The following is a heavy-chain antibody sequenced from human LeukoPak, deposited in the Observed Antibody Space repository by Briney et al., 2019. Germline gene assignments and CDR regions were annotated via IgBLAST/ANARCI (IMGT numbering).Heavy chain of an antibody. D-gene: IGHD5-12*01. CDR1: GFTFSSYA. CDR2: INSSSSYI. V-gene: IGHV3-21*01. CDR3: TRSLGSDSGDE. J-gene: IGHJ4*02. Sequence: GGSLRLSCAASGFTFSSYAMNWVRQAPGKGLEWVSYINSSSSYIYYADSVKGRFTISRDNAKKSLYLQMNSLRAEDTAVDYCTRSLGSDSGDEWGQGTLVTVSS.